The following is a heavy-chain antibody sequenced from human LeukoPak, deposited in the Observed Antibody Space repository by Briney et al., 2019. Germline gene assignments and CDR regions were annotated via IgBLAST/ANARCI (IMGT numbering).Heavy chain of an antibody. CDR3: ASYYYGSGSYWPYYYYGMDV. CDR1: GGSISSGGYY. J-gene: IGHJ6*02. CDR2: IYYSGST. D-gene: IGHD3-10*01. Sequence: SETLSLTCTVSGGSISSGGYYWSWIRQHPGKGLEWIGYIYYSGSTYYNPSLKSRVTISVDTSKNQFSLKLSSVTAADTAVYYCASYYYGSGSYWPYYYYGMDVWGQGTTVTVSS. V-gene: IGHV4-30-4*08.